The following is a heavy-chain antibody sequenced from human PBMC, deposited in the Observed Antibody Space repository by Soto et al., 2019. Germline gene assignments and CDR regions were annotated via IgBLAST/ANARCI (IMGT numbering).Heavy chain of an antibody. Sequence: QMQLVQSGAEVKERGSSVKISCKTSGGTFNTYALTWVRQAPGQGLEWIGGIIPIFGIKNVAQRFQGRVTINADESLTTAYMEMTSLRSDDTAVYYCAKEAGDHWGKGTLVTVYS. V-gene: IGHV1-69*01. CDR2: IIPIFGIK. D-gene: IGHD3-10*01. J-gene: IGHJ4*02. CDR3: AKEAGDH. CDR1: GGTFNTYA.